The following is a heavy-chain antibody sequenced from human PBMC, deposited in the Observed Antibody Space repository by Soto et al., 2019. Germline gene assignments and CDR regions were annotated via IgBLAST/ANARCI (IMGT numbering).Heavy chain of an antibody. Sequence: QVQLVESGGGVVQPGRSLRLSCAASGFTFSSYGMHWVRQAPGKGLEWVAVISYDGSNKYYADSVKGRFTISRDNSKNTLYLQMNSLRAEDTAVYYCAKDPLLGYFDYWGQGTLVTVSS. CDR3: AKDPLLGYFDY. CDR2: ISYDGSNK. V-gene: IGHV3-30*18. CDR1: GFTFSSYG. D-gene: IGHD7-27*01. J-gene: IGHJ4*02.